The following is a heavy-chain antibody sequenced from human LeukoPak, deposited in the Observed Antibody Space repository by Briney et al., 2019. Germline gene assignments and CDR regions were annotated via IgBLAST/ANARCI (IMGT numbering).Heavy chain of an antibody. CDR3: ASGGYCSSTSCQCGNAFDI. D-gene: IGHD2-2*01. CDR1: GYTFTSYD. V-gene: IGHV1-8*01. CDR2: MNPNSGNT. J-gene: IGHJ3*02. Sequence: ASVKVSCKASGYTFTSYDINWVRQATGQGLEWMGWMNPNSGNTGYAQKFQGRVTMTRNTSISTAYMELSSLRSEDTAVYYCASGGYCSSTSCQCGNAFDIWGQGTMVTVSS.